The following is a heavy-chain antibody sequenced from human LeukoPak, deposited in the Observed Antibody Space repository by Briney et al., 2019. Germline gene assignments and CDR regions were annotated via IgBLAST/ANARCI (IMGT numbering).Heavy chain of an antibody. V-gene: IGHV3-66*01. D-gene: IGHD1-1*01. Sequence: GGSLRLSCAASEFTVSVNYMNWIRQSPEKGLEWVSIIHNDGSTYADSVKGRFTVSRDDSKNTVSLQMDSLRVDDTGIYYCARGFLQLTPYYFDYWGQGALVTVSS. J-gene: IGHJ4*02. CDR2: IHNDGST. CDR3: ARGFLQLTPYYFDY. CDR1: EFTVSVNY.